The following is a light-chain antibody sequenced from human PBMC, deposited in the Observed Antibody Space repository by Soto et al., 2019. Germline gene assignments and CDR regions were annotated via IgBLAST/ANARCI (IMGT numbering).Light chain of an antibody. CDR3: QQRSSCPIT. CDR1: QSVSTY. Sequence: EIVLTQSPVTLSLSPGERATLSCRASQSVSTYLALYQQKPGQAPRLLLNDASNRATAIPARCSGSGSGTDFTLIIVSLEPEDFAAYYCQQRSSCPITFGQGTRLEIK. V-gene: IGKV3-11*01. J-gene: IGKJ5*01. CDR2: DAS.